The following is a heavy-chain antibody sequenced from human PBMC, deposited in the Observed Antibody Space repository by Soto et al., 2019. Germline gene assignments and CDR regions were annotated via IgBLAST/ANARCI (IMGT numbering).Heavy chain of an antibody. V-gene: IGHV3-7*01. CDR1: GFTFSSYW. CDR2: IKQDGSEK. Sequence: EVQLVESGGGLVQPGGSLRLSCAASGFTFSSYWMSWVRQAPGKGLEWVANIKQDGSEKYYVDSVKGRFTISRDNAKNSLSLPMNSLRAEDTAVYYCARDRYSYYDFWSGSLPYYYFGMDVWGQGTTVTVSS. CDR3: ARDRYSYYDFWSGSLPYYYFGMDV. J-gene: IGHJ6*02. D-gene: IGHD3-3*01.